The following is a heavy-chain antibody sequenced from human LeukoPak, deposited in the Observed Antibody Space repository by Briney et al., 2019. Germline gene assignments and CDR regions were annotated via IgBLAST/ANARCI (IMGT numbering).Heavy chain of an antibody. CDR2: ISSSGSTI. Sequence: PGGSLRHSCAASGFTFSDYYMSWIRQAPGKGLEWVSYISSSGSTIYYADSVKGRFTISRDNAKNSLYLQMNSLRAEDTAVYYCARDRLRISGVVTYMFDNWGQGTLVTVSS. V-gene: IGHV3-11*01. CDR3: ARDRLRISGVVTYMFDN. J-gene: IGHJ4*02. CDR1: GFTFSDYY. D-gene: IGHD3-3*01.